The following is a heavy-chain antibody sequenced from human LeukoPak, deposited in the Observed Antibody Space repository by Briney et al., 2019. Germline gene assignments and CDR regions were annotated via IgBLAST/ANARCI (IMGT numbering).Heavy chain of an antibody. CDR3: AKGPRLNSGYHPDS. V-gene: IGHV3-48*03. J-gene: IGHJ4*02. Sequence: PGGSLRLSCAASGFTFSSYEMNWVRQAPGKGLEWVSYISSSGSTIYYADSVQGRFTISRDISKNTVFLRMNSLRAEDTAIYFCAKGPRLNSGYHPDSWGQGTLVTVSS. CDR2: ISSSGSTI. CDR1: GFTFSSYE. D-gene: IGHD3-22*01.